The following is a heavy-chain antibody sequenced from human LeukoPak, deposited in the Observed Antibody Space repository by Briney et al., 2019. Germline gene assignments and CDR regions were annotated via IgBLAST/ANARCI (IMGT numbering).Heavy chain of an antibody. CDR2: ISSSGSTI. D-gene: IGHD1-26*01. V-gene: IGHV3-48*04. CDR1: GFTFSSYS. CDR3: ARDSGSYPLDY. Sequence: PGGSLRLSCAASGFTFSSYSMNWVRQAPGRGLEWVSYISSSGSTIYYADSVKGRFTISRDNAKNSLYLQMNSLRAEDTAVYYCARDSGSYPLDYWGQGTLVAVSS. J-gene: IGHJ4*02.